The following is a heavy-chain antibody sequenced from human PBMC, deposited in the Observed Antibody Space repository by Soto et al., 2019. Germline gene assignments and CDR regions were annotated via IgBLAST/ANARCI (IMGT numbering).Heavy chain of an antibody. CDR3: ARDGLERAVAGEWFNWFDP. CDR1: GGTFSSYA. Sequence: QVQLVQSGAEVKKPGSSVKVSCKASGGTFSSYAISWVRQAPGQGLEWMGGIIPIFGTANYAQKFQGRVPISEDESTRTADMEQRSSGSEDTAVYYWARDGLERAVAGEWFNWFDPWGQGTLVTVSA. CDR2: IIPIFGTA. J-gene: IGHJ5*02. V-gene: IGHV1-69*01. D-gene: IGHD6-19*01.